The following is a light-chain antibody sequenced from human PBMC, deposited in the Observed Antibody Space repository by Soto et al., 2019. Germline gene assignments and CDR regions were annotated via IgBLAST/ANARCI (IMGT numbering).Light chain of an antibody. CDR2: KAS. V-gene: IGKV1-5*03. CDR1: ENIFRW. Sequence: DIQMTQSPSTVSVSVGDRVTITCRASENIFRWLAWYHQRPGEAPRLLIQKASNLQSGVPSRFSGSGSGTDFTLTITSLQPEDFGTYYCQQYSTYRTFGQGTRV. CDR3: QQYSTYRT. J-gene: IGKJ1*01.